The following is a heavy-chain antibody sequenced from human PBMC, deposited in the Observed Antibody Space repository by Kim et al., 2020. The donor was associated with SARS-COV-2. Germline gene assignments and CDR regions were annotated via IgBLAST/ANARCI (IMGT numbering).Heavy chain of an antibody. J-gene: IGHJ3*02. V-gene: IGHV1-46*01. D-gene: IGHD6-13*01. CDR3: ARFFGIAAAGGRGAFDI. Sequence: FQGRVTMTRDTSTSTVYMELSSLRSEDTAVYYCARFFGIAAAGGRGAFDIWGQGTMVTVSS.